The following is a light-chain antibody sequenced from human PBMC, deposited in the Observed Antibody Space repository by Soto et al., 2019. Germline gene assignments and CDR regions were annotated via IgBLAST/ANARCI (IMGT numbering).Light chain of an antibody. J-gene: IGLJ1*01. Sequence: KQPASVSTSPGSKVTITRKGSSSNIGNNYVSWYQHLPGTAPKLLFYENNKRPSGIPDRFSGSKSGTSATLGITGLQTGDEADYYCGAWDSSLSAGHVLGTGTKVTVL. V-gene: IGLV1-51*02. CDR1: SSNIGNNY. CDR2: ENN. CDR3: GAWDSSLSAGHV.